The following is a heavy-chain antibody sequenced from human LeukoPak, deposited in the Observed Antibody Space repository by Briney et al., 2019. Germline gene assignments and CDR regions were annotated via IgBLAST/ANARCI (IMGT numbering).Heavy chain of an antibody. D-gene: IGHD2/OR15-2a*01. J-gene: IGHJ4*02. V-gene: IGHV3-53*01. Sequence: GGSLRLSCAASGFTVHSNYMSWVRQAPGKGLEWVAVIDRSGVTHYADSVKGRFTISRDNSKNTLYLQMNSLRAEDTAVYYCAKDLLFSRAGKFDYWGQGTLVTVSS. CDR3: AKDLLFSRAGKFDY. CDR1: GFTVHSNY. CDR2: IDRSGVT.